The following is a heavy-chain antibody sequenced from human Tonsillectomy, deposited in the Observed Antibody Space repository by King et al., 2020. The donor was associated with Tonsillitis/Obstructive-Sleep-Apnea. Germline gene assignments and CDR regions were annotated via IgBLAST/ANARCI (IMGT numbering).Heavy chain of an antibody. V-gene: IGHV3-20*04. CDR3: ARVEFWEWADDAFDI. D-gene: IGHD3-3*01. CDR1: GFTFDDYG. J-gene: IGHJ3*02. Sequence: EWQLVQSGGGVVRPGGSLRLSCAASGFTFDDYGMSWVRQAPGKGLEWVSGINWNGGSTGYADSVKGRFTISRDNAKNSLYLQMNSLRAEDTALYYCARVEFWEWADDAFDIWGQGTMVTVSS. CDR2: INWNGGST.